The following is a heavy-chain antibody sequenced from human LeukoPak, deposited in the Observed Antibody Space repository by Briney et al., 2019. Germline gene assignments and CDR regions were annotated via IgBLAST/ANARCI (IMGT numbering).Heavy chain of an antibody. CDR1: GFTFSSYS. D-gene: IGHD1-20*01. CDR2: TSRSSSNI. J-gene: IGHJ3*02. V-gene: IGHV3-48*02. Sequence: PGGSLRLSCAASGFTFSSYSMNWVRQAPGKGLEWVSYTSRSSSNIYYADSVKGRFTISRDNAKNFLYLQMNSLRDEDTAMYYCARDNFDAFDIWGQGTMVTVSS. CDR3: ARDNFDAFDI.